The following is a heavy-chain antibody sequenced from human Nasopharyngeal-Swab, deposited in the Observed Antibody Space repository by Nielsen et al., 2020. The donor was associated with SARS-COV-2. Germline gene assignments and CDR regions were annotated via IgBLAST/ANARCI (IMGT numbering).Heavy chain of an antibody. CDR1: GYTFISFG. CDR3: ARGRGSWTRNAFDI. J-gene: IGHJ3*02. CDR2: ISPYNSNT. D-gene: IGHD3/OR15-3a*01. V-gene: IGHV1-18*01. Sequence: ASVKVSCKASGYTFISFGINWVRQAPGQGLEWMGWISPYNSNTNYAQKLQGRVLMTTDSSTYTSYMELRSLRSDDTAVYYCARGRGSWTRNAFDIWGQGTMVTVSS.